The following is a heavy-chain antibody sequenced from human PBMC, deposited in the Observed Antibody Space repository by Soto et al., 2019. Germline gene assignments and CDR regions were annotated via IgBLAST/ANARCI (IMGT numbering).Heavy chain of an antibody. D-gene: IGHD3-22*01. CDR2: ISYDGSNK. CDR1: GFTFSSYG. J-gene: IGHJ4*01. CDR3: AKVPARITMIVVVTRPAY. Sequence: QVQVVESGGGVVQPGRSLRLSCAASGFTFSSYGMHWVRQAPGKGLEWVAVISYDGSNKYYADSVKGRFTISRDNSKNTQYLQMNSLRAEDTAVYYCAKVPARITMIVVVTRPAYWGHGTRVNVS. V-gene: IGHV3-30*18.